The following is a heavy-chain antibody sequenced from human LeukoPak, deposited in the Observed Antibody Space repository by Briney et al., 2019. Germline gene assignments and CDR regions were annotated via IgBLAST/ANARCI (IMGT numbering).Heavy chain of an antibody. D-gene: IGHD6-13*01. J-gene: IGHJ6*03. Sequence: ASVKVSCKASGYTFTSYGISWVRQAPGQGLEWMGGIIPIFGTANYAQKFQGRVTITTDESTSTAYMELSSLRSEDTAVYYCARGHSSSRGYYYYYYMDVWGKGTTVTVSS. CDR1: GYTFTSYG. V-gene: IGHV1-69*05. CDR2: IIPIFGTA. CDR3: ARGHSSSRGYYYYYYMDV.